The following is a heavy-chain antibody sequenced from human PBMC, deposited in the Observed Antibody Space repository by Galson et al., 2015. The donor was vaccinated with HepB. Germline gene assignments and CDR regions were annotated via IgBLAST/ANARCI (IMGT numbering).Heavy chain of an antibody. CDR2: IWYDGSNK. D-gene: IGHD4-17*01. CDR3: AKDRLRYYYYGMDV. V-gene: IGHV3-33*06. J-gene: IGHJ6*02. Sequence: SLRLSCAASGFTFSSYGMHWVRQAPGKGLEWVAVIWYDGSNKYYADSVKGRFTISRDNSKNTLYLQMNSLRAEDTAVYYCAKDRLRYYYYGMDVWGQGTTVTVSS. CDR1: GFTFSSYG.